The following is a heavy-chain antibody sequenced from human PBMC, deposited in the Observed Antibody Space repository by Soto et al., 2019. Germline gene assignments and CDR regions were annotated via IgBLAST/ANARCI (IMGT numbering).Heavy chain of an antibody. CDR3: GRISPHGDYAY. CDR1: GGSISGYY. CDR2: VYNGNT. J-gene: IGHJ4*02. D-gene: IGHD4-17*01. V-gene: IGHV4-59*08. Sequence: SETLSLTCTISGGSISGYYWTWIWQSPGKGLEYIGYVYNGNTNYNPSLNSRVTISVDTSKNQFSLKLSSVTAADTAVYYCGRISPHGDYAYWGQGTLVPVSS.